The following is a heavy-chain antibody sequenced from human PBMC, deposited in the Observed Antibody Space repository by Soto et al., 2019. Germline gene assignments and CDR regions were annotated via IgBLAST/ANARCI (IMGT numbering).Heavy chain of an antibody. D-gene: IGHD3-10*01. CDR2: IIPIFGTA. CDR3: ARAAAPGMFRGVIPNWFDP. CDR1: GGTFSSYA. Sequence: QVQLVQSGAEVKKPGSSVKVSCKASGGTFSSYAISWVRQAPGQGLEWLGGIIPIFGTANYAQKFQGRVTISADESTSTANMEGSGLRSEDTAVYYCARAAAPGMFRGVIPNWFDPWVQGSLVTVST. V-gene: IGHV1-69*19. J-gene: IGHJ5*02.